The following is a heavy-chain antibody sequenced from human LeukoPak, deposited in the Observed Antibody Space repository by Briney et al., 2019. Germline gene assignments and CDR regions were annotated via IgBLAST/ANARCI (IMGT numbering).Heavy chain of an antibody. D-gene: IGHD3-22*01. CDR2: IYYSGST. CDR1: GGSISSSSYY. V-gene: IGHV4-61*01. Sequence: PSETLSLTCTVSGGSISSSSYYWSWIRQPPGKGLEWIGYIYYSGSTNYNPSLKSRVTISVDTSKNQFSLKLSSVTAADTAVYYCARARYGYYDSSGYCDYWGQGTLVTVSS. CDR3: ARARYGYYDSSGYCDY. J-gene: IGHJ4*02.